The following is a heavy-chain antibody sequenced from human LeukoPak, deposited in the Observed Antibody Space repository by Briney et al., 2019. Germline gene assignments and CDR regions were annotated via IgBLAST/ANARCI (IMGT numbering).Heavy chain of an antibody. CDR3: ARDGSGYYPNYYFDF. J-gene: IGHJ4*02. Sequence: PGGSLRLSCAASGFTVSSNYMSWVRQAPGKGLEWVSIIYSGGSTYYADSVKGRFTISRDNSKNTLYFQMNSLRAEDTAVYYCARDGSGYYPNYYFDFWGQGTLVTVSS. CDR1: GFTVSSNY. CDR2: IYSGGST. V-gene: IGHV3-53*01. D-gene: IGHD3-3*01.